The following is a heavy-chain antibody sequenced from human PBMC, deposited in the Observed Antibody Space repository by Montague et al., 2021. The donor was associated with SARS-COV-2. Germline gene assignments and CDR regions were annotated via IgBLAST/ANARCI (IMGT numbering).Heavy chain of an antibody. CDR1: GFSLSTSGVG. D-gene: IGHD3-10*01. V-gene: IGHV2-5*02. CDR2: IYWDDDK. J-gene: IGHJ4*02. Sequence: PALVKPTQTLTLTCTFSGFSLSTSGVGVGWIRQPPGKALEWLALIYWDDDKRYSPSLKSRLTITKDTSKNQVVLTMINMDPVDTATYYCAHRRPGSGSYYFDYWGQGTLVTVSS. CDR3: AHRRPGSGSYYFDY.